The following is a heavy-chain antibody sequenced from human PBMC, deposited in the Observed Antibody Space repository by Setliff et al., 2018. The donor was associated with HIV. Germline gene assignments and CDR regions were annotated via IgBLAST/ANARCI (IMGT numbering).Heavy chain of an antibody. J-gene: IGHJ6*03. CDR3: AREREIVGAGNYMDV. CDR1: GGTFSSYA. CDR2: IIPVFGTT. D-gene: IGHD1-26*01. Sequence: GASVKVSCKASGGTFSSYAISWVRQAPGQGLDWMGGIIPVFGTTKYAQKFQGRVTITADESTSTAYMELSSLRSEDTAVYYCAREREIVGAGNYMDVWGKGTTVTVSS. V-gene: IGHV1-69*13.